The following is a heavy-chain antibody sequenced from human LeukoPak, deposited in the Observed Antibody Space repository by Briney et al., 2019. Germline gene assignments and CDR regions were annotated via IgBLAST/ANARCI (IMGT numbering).Heavy chain of an antibody. Sequence: SETLSLTCTVSGGPIRSGSYYWGWIRQSPGKGLEWIGSVFYSGSTFYKPSLKSRVTISVDTSKNQFSLKLSSVTAADTSVYYCARHGGYCGSTTCRLDYYHYMDVWGKGTTVTVSS. CDR2: VFYSGST. J-gene: IGHJ6*03. CDR1: GGPIRSGSYY. V-gene: IGHV4-39*01. D-gene: IGHD2-2*01. CDR3: ARHGGYCGSTTCRLDYYHYMDV.